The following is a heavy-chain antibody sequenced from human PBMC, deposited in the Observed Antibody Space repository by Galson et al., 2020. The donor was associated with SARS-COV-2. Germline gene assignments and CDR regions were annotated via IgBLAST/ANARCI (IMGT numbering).Heavy chain of an antibody. CDR3: ARDHLKVATNYGYYYYGMDV. CDR2: IHYSVST. V-gene: IGHV4-30-4*08. Sequence: SQTLSLTCTVSGDSISSHYWSWIRQPPGKGLEWIGYIHYSVSTYSNPSLKSRVTISVDTSKNQFSLKLSSVTAADTAVYYCARDHLKVATNYGYYYYGMDVWGQGTMVTVSS. CDR1: GDSISSHY. J-gene: IGHJ6*02. D-gene: IGHD5-12*01.